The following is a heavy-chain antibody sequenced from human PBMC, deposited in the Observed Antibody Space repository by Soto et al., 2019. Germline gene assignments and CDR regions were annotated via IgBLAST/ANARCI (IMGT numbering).Heavy chain of an antibody. CDR3: ARGMSGYDHFDY. CDR1: GYTFTGYY. J-gene: IGHJ4*02. V-gene: IGHV1-2*02. D-gene: IGHD5-12*01. CDR2: INPNSGGT. Sequence: ASVKVSCKASGYTFTGYYMHWVRQAPGQGLEWMGWINPNSGGTNYAQKFQGRVTMTRDTSISTAYMELSRLRSDDTAVYYCARGMSGYDHFDYWGQATLVTVSS.